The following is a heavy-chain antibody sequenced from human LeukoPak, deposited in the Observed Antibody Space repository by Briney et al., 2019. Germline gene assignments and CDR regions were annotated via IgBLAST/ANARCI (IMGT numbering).Heavy chain of an antibody. J-gene: IGHJ4*02. CDR3: ARSIVADDGDFDY. D-gene: IGHD5-12*01. Sequence: ASVKVSCKASGYTFTAYHIQWVRQAPGQGLEWMGWINPNDGGTNYAQKFQGRVTMTRDTSISTAYMELSRLRSDDTAVYYCARSIVADDGDFDYWGQGTLVTVSS. CDR1: GYTFTAYH. CDR2: INPNDGGT. V-gene: IGHV1-2*02.